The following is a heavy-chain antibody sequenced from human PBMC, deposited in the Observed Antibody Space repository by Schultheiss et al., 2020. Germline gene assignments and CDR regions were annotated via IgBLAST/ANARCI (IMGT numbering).Heavy chain of an antibody. J-gene: IGHJ6*03. CDR3: ARDQLDHHYYYYYMDV. D-gene: IGHD6-13*01. Sequence: SETLSLTCTVCGGSFSGYDWSWIRQPPGKGLEYIGGINHSGSTNYNPSLKSRVTISVDTSKNQFSLKLSSVTAADTAVYYCARDQLDHHYYYYYMDVWGKGTTVTGSS. V-gene: IGHV4-34*01. CDR1: GGSFSGYD. CDR2: INHSGST.